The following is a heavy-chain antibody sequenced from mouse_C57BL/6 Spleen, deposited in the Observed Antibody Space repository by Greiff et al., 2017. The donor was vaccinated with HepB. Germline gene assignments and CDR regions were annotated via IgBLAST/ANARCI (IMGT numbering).Heavy chain of an antibody. CDR2: IDPANGNT. CDR3: ARHYYGSTFFDY. J-gene: IGHJ2*01. CDR1: GFNIKNTY. V-gene: IGHV14-3*01. Sequence: EVQVVESVAELVRPGASVKLSCTASGFNIKNTYMHWVKQRPEQGLEWMGRIDPANGNTKYAPKFQGKATITADTSSNTTYLQLSSLTSEDTAIYYCARHYYGSTFFDYWGQGTTLTVSS. D-gene: IGHD1-1*01.